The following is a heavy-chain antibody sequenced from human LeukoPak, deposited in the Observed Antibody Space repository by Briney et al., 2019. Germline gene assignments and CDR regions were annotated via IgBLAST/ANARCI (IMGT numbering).Heavy chain of an antibody. Sequence: ASVKVSCKASGYTFTGYYMHWVRQAPGQGLEWMGSINPNNGDTKYAQKFQGRVTMTRDTSISTYYMELSRLRSDDTVVYYCARVDDYNYSSFDYWGQGTLVTVST. CDR1: GYTFTGYY. CDR2: INPNNGDT. V-gene: IGHV1-2*02. CDR3: ARVDDYNYSSFDY. D-gene: IGHD5-24*01. J-gene: IGHJ4*02.